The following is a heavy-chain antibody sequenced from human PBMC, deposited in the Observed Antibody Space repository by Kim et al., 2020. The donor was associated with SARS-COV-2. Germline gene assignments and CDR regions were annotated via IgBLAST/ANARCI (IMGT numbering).Heavy chain of an antibody. D-gene: IGHD6-13*01. CDR2: ST. CDR3: AAWPAAGTDY. J-gene: IGHJ4*02. Sequence: STSYNPSLKSRVPISVDTSKNQFSLKLSSVTAADTAVYYCAAWPAAGTDYWGQGTLVTVSS. V-gene: IGHV4-39*01.